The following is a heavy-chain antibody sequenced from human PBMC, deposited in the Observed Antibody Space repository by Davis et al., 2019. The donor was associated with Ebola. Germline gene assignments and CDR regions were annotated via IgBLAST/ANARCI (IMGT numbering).Heavy chain of an antibody. J-gene: IGHJ6*02. D-gene: IGHD6-6*01. V-gene: IGHV3-7*01. CDR2: INQDGSGK. CDR3: ARDTEYSFVYYYGMDV. Sequence: GESLKISCAASGFAFSSFWVTWVRQAPGKGLEWVANINQDGSGKYYVGSVKGRFTISRDNAKNSLYLQMNSLRDEDTAVYYCARDTEYSFVYYYGMDVWGQGTTVTVSS. CDR1: GFAFSSFW.